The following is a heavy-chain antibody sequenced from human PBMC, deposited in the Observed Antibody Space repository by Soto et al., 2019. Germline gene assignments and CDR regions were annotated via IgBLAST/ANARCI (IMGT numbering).Heavy chain of an antibody. CDR1: GFTFSRYW. D-gene: IGHD4-17*01. CDR3: ARDSTYGGSVGNYGMDV. CDR2: IKQDGSEK. V-gene: IGHV3-7*01. J-gene: IGHJ6*02. Sequence: EVQVVESGGGLVQPGGSLRLSCAASGFTFSRYWMSWVRQAPGKGLEWVANIKQDGSEKYYVDSVKGRFTISRDNAKNSPYLQMSSLRAEDTAVYRCARDSTYGGSVGNYGMDVWGQGTTVTVSS.